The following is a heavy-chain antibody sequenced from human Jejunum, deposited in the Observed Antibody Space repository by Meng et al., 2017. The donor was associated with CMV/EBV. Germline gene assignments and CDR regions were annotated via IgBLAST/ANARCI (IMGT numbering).Heavy chain of an antibody. Sequence: VDAGAAGSRLGGSSYILCAQSGFTFSRGGMHWVRQVPGKGSEWVGFIGYDERNKYSNDYVKGRFTISRDNVKNMLYLEMNSLRTDDTAVYYCAKGLETTIAINEDWGQGTLVTVSS. CDR1: GFTFSRGG. J-gene: IGHJ4*02. CDR2: IGYDERNK. D-gene: IGHD4-17*01. V-gene: IGHV3-30*02. CDR3: AKGLETTIAINED.